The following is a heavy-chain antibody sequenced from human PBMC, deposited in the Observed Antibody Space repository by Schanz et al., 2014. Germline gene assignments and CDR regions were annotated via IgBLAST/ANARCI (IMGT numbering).Heavy chain of an antibody. CDR2: INGNGGIT. J-gene: IGHJ4*02. Sequence: EVQLVESGGGVVRPGGSLRLSCAASGFTFSSYAMSWVRQAPGKGLEWVSAINGNGGITYYADSVKGRFTISRDNSKNTLYLLMNSLRAEDTAVYYCAKDLISGWSGFDYWGQGTLVTVSS. D-gene: IGHD6-19*01. V-gene: IGHV3-23*04. CDR1: GFTFSSYA. CDR3: AKDLISGWSGFDY.